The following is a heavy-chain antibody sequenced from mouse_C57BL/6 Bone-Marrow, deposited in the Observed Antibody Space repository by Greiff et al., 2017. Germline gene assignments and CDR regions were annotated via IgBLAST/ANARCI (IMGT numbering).Heavy chain of an antibody. D-gene: IGHD2-3*01. Sequence: VQLVESGGDLVKPGGSLKLSCAASGFTFSSYGMSWVRQTPDKRLEWVATISSGGSYTYYPDSVKGRFTISRDNAKNTLYLQMSSLKSEDTAMYYCARLDGWGYFDYWGQGTTLTVSS. CDR3: ARLDGWGYFDY. CDR2: ISSGGSYT. J-gene: IGHJ2*01. V-gene: IGHV5-6*01. CDR1: GFTFSSYG.